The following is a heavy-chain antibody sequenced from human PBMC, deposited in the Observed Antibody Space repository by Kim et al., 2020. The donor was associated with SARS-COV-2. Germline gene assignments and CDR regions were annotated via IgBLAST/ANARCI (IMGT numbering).Heavy chain of an antibody. CDR3: ARSTRYYGDYAY. J-gene: IGHJ4*02. V-gene: IGHV1-2*02. Sequence: NYAQRFQGRVTLTRDTSISTAYMKLSRLVSDDTAVYYCARSTRYYGDYAYWGQGTLVTVSS. D-gene: IGHD4-17*01.